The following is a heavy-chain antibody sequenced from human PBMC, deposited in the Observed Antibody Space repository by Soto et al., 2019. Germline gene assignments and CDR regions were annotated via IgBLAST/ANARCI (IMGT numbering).Heavy chain of an antibody. CDR1: EGTFNSYA. V-gene: IGHV1-69*01. Sequence: QAQVVQSGAEVRKPGSSVKLSCKASEGTFNSYAIAWVRQAPGQGLEWMGGIIPYYNTLNYAQKFQDRVTITAEDSTNTVYMELSSRRSDDTAVYFCASGASRWYPYFFDPWAQGTLVTVSS. CDR3: ASGASRWYPYFFDP. D-gene: IGHD6-13*01. J-gene: IGHJ5*02. CDR2: IIPYYNTL.